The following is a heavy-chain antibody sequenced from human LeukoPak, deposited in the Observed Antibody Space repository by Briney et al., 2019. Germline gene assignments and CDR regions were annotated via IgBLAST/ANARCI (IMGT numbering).Heavy chain of an antibody. V-gene: IGHV4-34*01. CDR1: GGSFSGYY. J-gene: IGHJ5*02. CDR2: INHSGST. CDR3: ARGSIMITFGGVIVRGSSWFDP. Sequence: SETLSLTCGVYGGSFSGYYWSWIRQPPGKGLEWIGEINHSGSTNDNPSLKSRVTISVDTSKNQFSLKLSSVTAADTAVYYCARGSIMITFGGVIVRGSSWFDPWGQGTLVTVSS. D-gene: IGHD3-16*02.